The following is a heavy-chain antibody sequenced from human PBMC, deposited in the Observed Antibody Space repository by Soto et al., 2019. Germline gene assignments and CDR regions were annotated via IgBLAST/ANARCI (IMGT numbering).Heavy chain of an antibody. J-gene: IGHJ6*02. CDR2: LDGAGGST. D-gene: IGHD3-10*01. CDR3: AAPRDEYGSGVSWFTYGMDI. V-gene: IGHV3-23*01. Sequence: GGSLRLSCLASGFTFSDFAMTWVRHVPGRGLEWVASLDGAGGSTYYAESVRGRLSISRDNSQKTLFLQMKRLTVDDTAIYYCAAPRDEYGSGVSWFTYGMDIWGQGTTVTVSS. CDR1: GFTFSDFA.